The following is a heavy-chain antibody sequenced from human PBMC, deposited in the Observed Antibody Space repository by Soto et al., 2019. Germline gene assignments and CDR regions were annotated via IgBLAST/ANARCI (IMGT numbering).Heavy chain of an antibody. CDR3: ARDGGEYGDYDY. D-gene: IGHD4-17*01. Sequence: MHWVRQVPGQGLEWMGWINSRTGVTNYAQKFQGWVTMTRDTSISTAYMEVSRLKSDDTAVYYCARDGGEYGDYDYWGQGTPVTVSS. J-gene: IGHJ4*02. V-gene: IGHV1-2*04. CDR2: INSRTGVT.